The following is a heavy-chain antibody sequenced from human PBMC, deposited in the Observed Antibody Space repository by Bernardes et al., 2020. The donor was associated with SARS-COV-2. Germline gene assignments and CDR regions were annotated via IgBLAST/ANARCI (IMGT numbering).Heavy chain of an antibody. J-gene: IGHJ3*02. CDR3: ARTGPGSGSYLDAFDI. V-gene: IGHV3-21*01. CDR1: GFTFSSYS. D-gene: IGHD1-26*01. CDR2: ISSSSSYI. Sequence: GGSLRLSCAASGFTFSSYSMNWVRQAPGKGLEWVSSISSSSSYIYYADSVKGRFTISRDNAKNSLYLQMNSLRAEDTAVYYCARTGPGSGSYLDAFDIWGQGTMVTVSS.